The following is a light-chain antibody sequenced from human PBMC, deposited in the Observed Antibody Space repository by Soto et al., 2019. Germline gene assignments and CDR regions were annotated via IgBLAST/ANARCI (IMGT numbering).Light chain of an antibody. Sequence: IVLTQSAGTLSLSPGERATLSWRAGQSVSSNYLAWYQQKPGQAPRLLIYGASSRATGIPDKFSGSGYGTDFNLTIDGLEPEDFAVYYCQQYGYSPITFGQGTRLEIK. V-gene: IGKV3-20*01. CDR2: GAS. CDR1: QSVSSNY. J-gene: IGKJ5*01. CDR3: QQYGYSPIT.